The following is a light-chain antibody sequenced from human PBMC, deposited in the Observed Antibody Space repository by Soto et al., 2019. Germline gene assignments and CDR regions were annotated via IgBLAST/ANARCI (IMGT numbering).Light chain of an antibody. V-gene: IGKV1-5*03. Sequence: DIQMTQSPSTLSASVGDRVTITCRASQSVSTWLAWYQQKPGKAPKLLIHKASTLENGVPSSFSGSGSGTEFTLTISSLQPDEFATYYCQQYHIYPVTFGGGTKVEIK. CDR1: QSVSTW. CDR2: KAS. CDR3: QQYHIYPVT. J-gene: IGKJ4*02.